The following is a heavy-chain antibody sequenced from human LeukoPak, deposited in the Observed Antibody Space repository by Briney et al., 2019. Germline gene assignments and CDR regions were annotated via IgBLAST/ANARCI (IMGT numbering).Heavy chain of an antibody. CDR3: ARKGASKCRANWFDP. D-gene: IGHD1-26*01. J-gene: IGHJ5*02. CDR1: GYTFTSYY. Sequence: ASVKVSCKASGYTFTSYYMHWVRQAPGQGLEWMGIINPSGGSTSYAQKFQGRVTMTRDMSTSTVYMELSSLRSEGTDVYYCARKGASKCRANWFDPWGQGTLVTVSS. V-gene: IGHV1-46*01. CDR2: INPSGGST.